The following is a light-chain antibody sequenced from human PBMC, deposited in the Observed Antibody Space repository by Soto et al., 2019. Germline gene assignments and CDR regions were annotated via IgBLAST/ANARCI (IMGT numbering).Light chain of an antibody. J-gene: IGLJ1*01. V-gene: IGLV2-8*01. CDR1: SSVVAAHNH. CDR3: NSYAGSDNYV. CDR2: EVN. Sequence: QSALTQPPSASGSPGQSVTISCTGTSSVVAAHNHVSWYQQHPGKVPKLMIYEVNKRPSGVPDRFSASKSGNTASLTVSGLQADEEADYYCNSYAGSDNYVFGTGTKLTVL.